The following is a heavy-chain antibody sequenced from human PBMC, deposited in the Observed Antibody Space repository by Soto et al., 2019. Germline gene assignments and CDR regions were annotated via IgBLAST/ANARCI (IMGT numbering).Heavy chain of an antibody. J-gene: IGHJ4*02. D-gene: IGHD2-2*01. CDR3: AKDGLTSYFYLDS. Sequence: SLRLSCAASGFNFNDYGMHWVRQAPGKGLEWVSGFSWNGGPIGYADSVKGRFTISRDNAKKSLHLQMNNRKPDDTALYYCAKDGLTSYFYLDSGGQGSLVTVYS. V-gene: IGHV3-9*01. CDR1: GFNFNDYG. CDR2: FSWNGGPI.